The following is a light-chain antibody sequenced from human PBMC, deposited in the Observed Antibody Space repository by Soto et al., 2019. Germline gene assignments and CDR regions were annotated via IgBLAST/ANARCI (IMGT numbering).Light chain of an antibody. Sequence: DVLMTQSPDYLAVPLGERATINCKSSQSVLYTANNKNYLAWYQHKPGQPPKLLIYGASTRASGVHDRFSASGSGTDFTLTISNLQAEDVAVYFRQHYYNTPPYTFGQGTKVEIK. CDR1: QSVLYTANNKNY. CDR2: GAS. J-gene: IGKJ2*01. CDR3: QHYYNTPPYT. V-gene: IGKV4-1*01.